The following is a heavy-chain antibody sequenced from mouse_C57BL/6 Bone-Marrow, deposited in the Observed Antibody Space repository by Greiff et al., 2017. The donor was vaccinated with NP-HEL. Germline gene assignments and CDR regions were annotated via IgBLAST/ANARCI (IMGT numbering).Heavy chain of an antibody. V-gene: IGHV1-55*01. J-gene: IGHJ3*01. CDR1: GYTFTSYW. Sequence: VQLQQPGAELVKPGASVKMSCKASGYTFTSYWITWVKQRPGQGLEWIGDIYPGSGSTNYNEKFKSKATLTVDTSSSTAYMQLSSLTSEDSAVYYCANLYYDYAGFAYWGQGTLVTVSA. CDR2: IYPGSGST. CDR3: ANLYYDYAGFAY. D-gene: IGHD2-4*01.